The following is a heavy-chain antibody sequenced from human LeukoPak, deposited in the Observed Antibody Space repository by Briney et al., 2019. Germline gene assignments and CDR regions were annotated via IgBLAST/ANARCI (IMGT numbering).Heavy chain of an antibody. D-gene: IGHD6-19*01. CDR1: GYTFTGYY. J-gene: IGHJ4*02. CDR2: INPNSGGT. Sequence: ASVKVSCKASGYTFTGYYMHWVRQAPGQGLEWMGWINPNSGGTNYAQKFQGRVTMTRDTSISTAYMELSRLRSDDTAVYYCARTGGIAVAGDGFHYWGQGTLVTVSS. V-gene: IGHV1-2*02. CDR3: ARTGGIAVAGDGFHY.